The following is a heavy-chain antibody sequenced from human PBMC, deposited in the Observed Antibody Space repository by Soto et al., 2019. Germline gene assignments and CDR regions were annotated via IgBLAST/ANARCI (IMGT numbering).Heavy chain of an antibody. Sequence: EVQLVESGGGLVQPGGSLRLSCAASGFTFSSYSMNWVRQAPGKGLEWVSYISSSSTIYYADSVKGRFTISRDNAKNSLYLQMNSLRDEDTAVYYCASLGSSWDPNNAYWGQGTLVTVSS. J-gene: IGHJ4*02. V-gene: IGHV3-48*02. CDR2: ISSSSTI. D-gene: IGHD6-13*01. CDR1: GFTFSSYS. CDR3: ASLGSSWDPNNAY.